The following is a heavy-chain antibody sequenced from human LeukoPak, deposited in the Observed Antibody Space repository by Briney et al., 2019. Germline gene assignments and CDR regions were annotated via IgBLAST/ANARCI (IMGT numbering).Heavy chain of an antibody. Sequence: ASVKVSCKASGYTFTGYYMHWVRQAPGQGLEWMGWINPNSGGTNYAQKFQGRVTMTRDTSISTAYMELSRLRSDDTAVYYCAREGSPYSSGWYYFDYWGQGILVTVSS. J-gene: IGHJ4*02. CDR1: GYTFTGYY. CDR3: AREGSPYSSGWYYFDY. CDR2: INPNSGGT. V-gene: IGHV1-2*02. D-gene: IGHD6-19*01.